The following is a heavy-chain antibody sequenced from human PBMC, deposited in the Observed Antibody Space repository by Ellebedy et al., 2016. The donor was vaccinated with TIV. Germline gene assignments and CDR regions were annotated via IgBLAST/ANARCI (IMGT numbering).Heavy chain of an antibody. CDR3: ARHMNTAMTNDY. J-gene: IGHJ4*02. CDR2: IDPSDSFT. CDR1: GYSFTTYW. D-gene: IGHD5-18*01. V-gene: IGHV5-10-1*01. Sequence: GESLKISCKGSGYSFTTYWISWVRQMPGKGLECMGRIDPSDSFTNYSPSFQGHVTISADKSISTAYLQWTSLKASDTAMYFCARHMNTAMTNDYWGQGTLVTVSS.